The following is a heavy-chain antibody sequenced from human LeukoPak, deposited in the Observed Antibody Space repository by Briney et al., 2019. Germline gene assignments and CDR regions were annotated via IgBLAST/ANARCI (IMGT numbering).Heavy chain of an antibody. CDR3: AKGGQYSSGWYVFDY. CDR1: GFTFSSYA. D-gene: IGHD6-19*01. V-gene: IGHV3-23*01. CDR2: ISGSGGST. J-gene: IGHJ4*02. Sequence: GGSLRLSCAASGFTFSSYAMSWVRQAPGKGLEWVSAISGSGGSTYYADSVKGRFTISRDNSKNTLYLQMNSLRAEDTAVYYCAKGGQYSSGWYVFDYWGQGTLVTVSS.